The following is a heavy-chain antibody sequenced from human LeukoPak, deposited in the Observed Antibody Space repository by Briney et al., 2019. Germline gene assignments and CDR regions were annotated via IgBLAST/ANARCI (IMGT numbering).Heavy chain of an antibody. CDR3: AKCVVPAALPGWDWFDP. J-gene: IGHJ5*02. V-gene: IGHV3-23*01. CDR2: ISGSGGST. Sequence: PGGSLRLSCAASGFTFSSYAMSWVRQAPGKGLEWVSAISGSGGSTYYADSVKGRFTISRDNSKNTLYLQMNSLRAEDTAVYYCAKCVVPAALPGWDWFDPWGQGTLVTVSS. D-gene: IGHD2-2*01. CDR1: GFTFSSYA.